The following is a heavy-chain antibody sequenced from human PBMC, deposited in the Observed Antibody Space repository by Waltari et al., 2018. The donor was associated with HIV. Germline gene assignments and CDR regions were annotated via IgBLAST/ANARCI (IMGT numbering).Heavy chain of an antibody. D-gene: IGHD5-18*01. V-gene: IGHV3-74*01. J-gene: IGHJ4*02. CDR1: GFSLSSYW. CDR3: ARGVGYSVGAY. Sequence: EVQLVESGGGSVQPGGSLRLSCAASGFSLSSYWMHWVRQAPGKGLVWVSRSSSDGSGASYADSVKGRFTISRDNAKNTLYLQMNGLRAEDTAVYYCARGVGYSVGAYWGQGTQVTVSS. CDR2: SSSDGSGA.